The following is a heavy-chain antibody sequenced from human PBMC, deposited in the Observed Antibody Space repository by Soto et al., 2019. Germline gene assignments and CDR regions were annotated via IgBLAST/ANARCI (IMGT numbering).Heavy chain of an antibody. V-gene: IGHV3-23*01. J-gene: IGHJ5*02. CDR2: IRGNGNST. CDR3: ARDLRQWGFDP. D-gene: IGHD6-19*01. CDR1: GFTFSSYA. Sequence: GGSLRLSCAASGFTFSSYAMSWVRQAPGKGLEWVSAIRGNGNSTYYADSVKGRFTISRDNSKNTLYLQMNSLRAEDTAVYYCARDLRQWGFDPWGQGTLVTVSS.